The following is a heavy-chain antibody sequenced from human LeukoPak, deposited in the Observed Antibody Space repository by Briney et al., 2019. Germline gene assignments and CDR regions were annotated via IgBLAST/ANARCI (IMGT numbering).Heavy chain of an antibody. V-gene: IGHV3-23*01. CDR1: GFTFSSYA. Sequence: GGSLRLSCAASGFTFSSYAMSWVRQAPGKGLEWLSAISGSGVSAYYADSVKGRFTISRDNSRNTLYLQMNSLRADDTAVYYCAPPVGSGAYFDYWGQGTLVTVSS. CDR3: APPVGSGAYFDY. CDR2: ISGSGVSA. J-gene: IGHJ4*02. D-gene: IGHD3-10*01.